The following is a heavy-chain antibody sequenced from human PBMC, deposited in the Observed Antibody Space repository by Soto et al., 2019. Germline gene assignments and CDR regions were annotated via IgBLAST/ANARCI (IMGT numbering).Heavy chain of an antibody. J-gene: IGHJ4*02. Sequence: GGSLRLSCAASGFTFSSYAMSWVRQAPGKGLEWVSAISGSGGSTYYADSVKGRFTISRDNSKNTLYLQMNSLRAEDTAVYYCARAPHIAVAGTTFDFWGRGTQVTVSS. CDR1: GFTFSSYA. CDR2: ISGSGGST. D-gene: IGHD6-19*01. CDR3: ARAPHIAVAGTTFDF. V-gene: IGHV3-23*01.